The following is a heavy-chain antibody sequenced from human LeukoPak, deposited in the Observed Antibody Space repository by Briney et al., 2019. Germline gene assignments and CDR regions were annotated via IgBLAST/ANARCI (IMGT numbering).Heavy chain of an antibody. CDR3: ARGSPPQGGDFWGGYSPNFDY. CDR1: GFTFSSYA. Sequence: GRSLRLSCAASGFTFSSYAMHWVRQAPGKGLEWVAVISYDGSNKYYADSVKGRFTISRDNSKNTLNLQMNSLRAEDTAVYYCARGSPPQGGDFWGGYSPNFDYWGQGTLVTVSS. D-gene: IGHD3-3*01. CDR2: ISYDGSNK. V-gene: IGHV3-30-3*01. J-gene: IGHJ4*02.